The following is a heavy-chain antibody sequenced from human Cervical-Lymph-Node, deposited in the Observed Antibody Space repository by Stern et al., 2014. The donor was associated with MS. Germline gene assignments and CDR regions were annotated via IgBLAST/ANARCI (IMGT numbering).Heavy chain of an antibody. CDR1: GYTFTSSY. CDR2: VNPSGGST. D-gene: IGHD3-22*01. Sequence: VQLVESGTEVKKPGASVKVSCKASGYTFTSSYIHWVRLAPGQGLQWVEIVNPSGGSTRNAQKFQGRVTLTKDTSTSTVYMELSGLTSEDTAIYFCAKDGGYYSDLAYWGQGTLVTVSS. V-gene: IGHV1-46*01. J-gene: IGHJ4*02. CDR3: AKDGGYYSDLAY.